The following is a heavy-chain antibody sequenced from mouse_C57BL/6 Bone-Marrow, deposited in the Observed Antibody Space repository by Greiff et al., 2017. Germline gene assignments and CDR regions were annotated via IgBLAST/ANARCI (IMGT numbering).Heavy chain of an antibody. J-gene: IGHJ2*01. Sequence: VQRVESGAELVKPGASVKMSCKASGYTFTSYWITWVKQRPGQGLEWIGDIYPGSGSTNYNEKFKSKATLTVDTSSSTAYMQLSSLTSEDSAVYYCARSGTVVFDYWGQGTTLTVSS. V-gene: IGHV1-55*01. CDR3: ARSGTVVFDY. CDR2: IYPGSGST. D-gene: IGHD1-1*01. CDR1: GYTFTSYW.